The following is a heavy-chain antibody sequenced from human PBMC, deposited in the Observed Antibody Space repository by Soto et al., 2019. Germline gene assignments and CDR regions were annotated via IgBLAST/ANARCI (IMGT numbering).Heavy chain of an antibody. D-gene: IGHD3-22*01. CDR2: MSGSSSTI. CDR3: ARSEFYFGSSGYHFDY. J-gene: IGHJ4*02. CDR1: GFTFSSYS. V-gene: IGHV3-48*02. Sequence: EVQLVESGGGLVQPGGSLRLSCAASGFTFSSYSMNWVRQALGKGLEWVSYMSGSSSTIHYADSVKGRFTISRDNAKNSLYLQMNTLRDEDTAVYYCARSEFYFGSSGYHFDYWGQGTLVTVSS.